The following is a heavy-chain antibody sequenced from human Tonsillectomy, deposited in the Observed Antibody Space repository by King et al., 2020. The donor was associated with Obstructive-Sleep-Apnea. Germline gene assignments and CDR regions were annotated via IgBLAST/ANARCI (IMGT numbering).Heavy chain of an antibody. CDR2: INPNSGGT. CDR1: GYTFTDYY. CDR3: AREYTSTWREEGLDY. D-gene: IGHD6-13*01. J-gene: IGHJ4*02. Sequence: VQLVESGAEVKKPGASVKVSCKASGYTFTDYYIHWVRQAPGQGLEWMGWINPNSGGTHFAQTFQGRVTMTRDTSISTAYMELSRLRSDDTAVYYCAREYTSTWREEGLDYWGQGTLVTVSS. V-gene: IGHV1-2*02.